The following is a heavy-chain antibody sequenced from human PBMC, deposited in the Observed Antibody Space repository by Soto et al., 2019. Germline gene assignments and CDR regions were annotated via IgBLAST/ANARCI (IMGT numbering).Heavy chain of an antibody. D-gene: IGHD1-26*01. CDR1: GFTFSSYS. Sequence: EVQLVESGGGLVQPGGSLRLSCVASGFTFSSYSMNWVRQAPGKGLEWVSYISSNSRIIQYADSVKGRFTISRDNAKNSLYLQMNSLRDEDTAVYYCARDFAWAFDYWGQGTLLTVSP. CDR2: ISSNSRII. J-gene: IGHJ4*02. V-gene: IGHV3-48*02. CDR3: ARDFAWAFDY.